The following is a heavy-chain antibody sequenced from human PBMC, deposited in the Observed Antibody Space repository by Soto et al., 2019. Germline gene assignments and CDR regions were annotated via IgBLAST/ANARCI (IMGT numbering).Heavy chain of an antibody. CDR2: VYNSGST. V-gene: IGHV4-61*05. CDR1: GGSIDNSHSF. Sequence: SETLSLTCDVSGGSIDNSHSFWGWIRQPPGKGLEWIGYVYNSGSTNYNPSLKSRVTISEDTSKSQFSLKVNSMTAADTAVYYCARYRREAVAGYTLDNWGQGILVTVSS. J-gene: IGHJ4*02. CDR3: ARYRREAVAGYTLDN. D-gene: IGHD6-13*01.